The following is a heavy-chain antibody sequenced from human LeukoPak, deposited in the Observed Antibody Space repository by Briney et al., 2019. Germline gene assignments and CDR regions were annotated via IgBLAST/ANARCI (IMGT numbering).Heavy chain of an antibody. V-gene: IGHV3-33*01. Sequence: GGSLRLSCAASGFTFSSYGMHWVRQAPGKGLEWAAVIWYDGSNKYYADSVKGRFTISRDNSKNTLYLQMNSLRAEDTAVYYCAREGEYYGSGSNAFDIWGQGTMVTVSS. D-gene: IGHD3-10*01. CDR2: IWYDGSNK. J-gene: IGHJ3*02. CDR3: AREGEYYGSGSNAFDI. CDR1: GFTFSSYG.